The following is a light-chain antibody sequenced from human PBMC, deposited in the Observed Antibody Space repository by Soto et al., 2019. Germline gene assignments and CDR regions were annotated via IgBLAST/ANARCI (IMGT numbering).Light chain of an antibody. Sequence: DIQMTQSPSTLSASVGARVTITCRASQSISSWLAWYQQKPGKAPKLLIYDASSLESGVPSRVGGSGSGTEISLTISSLEPDDFASEYGQQYNSYPWTVGQETKVEIK. CDR3: QQYNSYPWT. CDR2: DAS. J-gene: IGKJ1*01. V-gene: IGKV1-5*01. CDR1: QSISSW.